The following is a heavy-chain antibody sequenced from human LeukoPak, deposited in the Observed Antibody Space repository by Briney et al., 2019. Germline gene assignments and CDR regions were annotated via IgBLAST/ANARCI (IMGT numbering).Heavy chain of an antibody. V-gene: IGHV4-39*07. CDR2: IYYSGST. J-gene: IGHJ6*03. D-gene: IGHD3-3*01. Sequence: SETLSLTCTVSGGSISSSSYYWGWIRQPPGKGLEWIGSIYYSGSTYYNPSLKSRVTISVDTSKNQFSLKLSSVTAADTAVYYCARDWSGPPAYYMDVWGKGTTVTVSS. CDR1: GGSISSSSYY. CDR3: ARDWSGPPAYYMDV.